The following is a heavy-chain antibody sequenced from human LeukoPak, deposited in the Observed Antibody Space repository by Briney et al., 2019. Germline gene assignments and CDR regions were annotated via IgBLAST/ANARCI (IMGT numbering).Heavy chain of an antibody. J-gene: IGHJ4*02. V-gene: IGHV4-59*01. D-gene: IGHD5-12*01. CDR3: ARGVAGYGPYDY. CDR1: GDSISTYY. Sequence: PSEALSLTCTVSGDSISTYYWSWIRQPPGKGLEWIGYMYYSGSTNYNPSLKSRVTISLDTPKNQFSLRLNSVTAADTAVYYCARGVAGYGPYDYWGQGTLVTVSS. CDR2: MYYSGST.